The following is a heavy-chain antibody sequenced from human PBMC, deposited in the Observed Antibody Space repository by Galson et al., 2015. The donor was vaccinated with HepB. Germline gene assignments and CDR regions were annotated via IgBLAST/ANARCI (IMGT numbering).Heavy chain of an antibody. Sequence: SLRLSCAASGFTFSSYAMHWVRQAPGKGLEWVAVISYDGSNKYYADSVKGRFTISRDKSKNTLYLQMNSLRAEDTAVYYCARSDEPSHGNAFDIWGQGTMVTVSS. V-gene: IGHV3-30-3*01. CDR1: GFTFSSYA. J-gene: IGHJ3*02. D-gene: IGHD1-14*01. CDR2: ISYDGSNK. CDR3: ARSDEPSHGNAFDI.